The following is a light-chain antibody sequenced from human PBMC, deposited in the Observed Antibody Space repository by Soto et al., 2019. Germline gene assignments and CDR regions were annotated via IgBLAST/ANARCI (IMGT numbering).Light chain of an antibody. CDR2: KAS. J-gene: IGKJ2*01. Sequence: DIQMTQSPSTLSASAGDRVTITCRASQSISSWLAWYQQKPGKAPKLLIYKASSLESGVPSRFSGSGSGTEFTITISRLQPDDFATYYCQQYNSYWYTFGQGTKLDIK. CDR3: QQYNSYWYT. V-gene: IGKV1-5*03. CDR1: QSISSW.